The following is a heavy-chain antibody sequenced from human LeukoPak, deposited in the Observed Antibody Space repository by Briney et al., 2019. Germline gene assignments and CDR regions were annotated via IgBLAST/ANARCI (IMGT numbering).Heavy chain of an antibody. V-gene: IGHV3-73*01. Sequence: HPGGSLRLSCAASGFTFSGSAIHWVRQASGKGLEWVGRIRSKANNYATAYAASVKGRFTISRDDSKNTAYLQMNSLKTDDTAVYYCTRGIDSSWYPNDWFDPWGQGTLVTVSS. CDR2: IRSKANNYAT. CDR3: TRGIDSSWYPNDWFDP. J-gene: IGHJ5*02. D-gene: IGHD6-13*01. CDR1: GFTFSGSA.